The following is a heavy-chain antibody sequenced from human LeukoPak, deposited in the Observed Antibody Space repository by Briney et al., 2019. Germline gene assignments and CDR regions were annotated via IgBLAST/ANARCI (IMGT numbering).Heavy chain of an antibody. CDR3: ARPGIYYDSSNPGDY. CDR2: IYPGDSDT. CDR1: GYSFTSYW. Sequence: GESLKISFKGSGYSFTSYWIGWVRQMPGKGLEWMGIIYPGDSDTRYSPSFQGQVTISADKSISTAYLQWSSLKASDTAMYYCARPGIYYDSSNPGDYWGQGTLVTVSS. D-gene: IGHD3-22*01. J-gene: IGHJ4*02. V-gene: IGHV5-51*01.